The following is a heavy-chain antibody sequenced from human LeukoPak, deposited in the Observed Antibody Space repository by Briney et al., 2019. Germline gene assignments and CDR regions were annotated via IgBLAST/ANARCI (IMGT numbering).Heavy chain of an antibody. D-gene: IGHD5-18*01. Sequence: GGSLRLSCGASGFTFSAYTMNWVRQAPGKGLEWVSYISLSGDTIYYADSVKGRFTISRDDAKNSLYLQINSLRAEDTAIYYCSRGAALVTHKYFDYWGPGTLVTVSS. CDR1: GFTFSAYT. V-gene: IGHV3-48*04. CDR2: ISLSGDTI. J-gene: IGHJ4*02. CDR3: SRGAALVTHKYFDY.